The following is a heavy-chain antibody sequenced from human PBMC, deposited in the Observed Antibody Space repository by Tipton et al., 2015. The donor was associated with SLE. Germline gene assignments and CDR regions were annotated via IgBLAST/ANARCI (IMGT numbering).Heavy chain of an antibody. CDR2: IYSGGST. Sequence: LRLSCAASGFTVSSNYMSWVRQAPGKGLEWVSVIYSGGSTYYNPSLKSRVTISVDTSKNQFSLKLSSVTAADTAVYYCARDNFWNRGYYFGGGEDYYYYYMDVWGKGTTVTVSS. CDR1: GFTVSSNY. CDR3: ARDNFWNRGYYFGGGEDYYYYYMDV. J-gene: IGHJ6*03. D-gene: IGHD3-3*01. V-gene: IGHV4-59*02.